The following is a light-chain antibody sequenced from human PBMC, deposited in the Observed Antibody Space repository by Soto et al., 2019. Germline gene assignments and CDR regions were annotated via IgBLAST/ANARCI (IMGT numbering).Light chain of an antibody. Sequence: EVVLTQSPGTLSLSPGERATLSCRTSQTVSSSYYLAWYQQKPGQAPRRLIYGASNRASGVPDRFSSGWSRTDFTLTISRLEPEDFAVYYCQQYVTSPPGYTFGQGTELRIK. CDR2: GAS. V-gene: IGKV3-20*01. J-gene: IGKJ2*01. CDR1: QTVSSSYY. CDR3: QQYVTSPPGYT.